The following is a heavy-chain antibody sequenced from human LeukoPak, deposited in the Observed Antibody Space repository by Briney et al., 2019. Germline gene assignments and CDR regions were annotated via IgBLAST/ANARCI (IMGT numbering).Heavy chain of an antibody. D-gene: IGHD6-19*01. CDR1: GYSFTSYW. J-gene: IGHJ5*02. CDR3: ARGSGWWDNWFDP. Sequence: GESLKISCNGSGYSFTSYWIGWVRQMPGKGLEWMGIIYPGDSDTRYSPSFQGQVTISAEKSISTAYLQWSSLKASDTAMYYCARGSGWWDNWFDPWGQGTLVTVSS. CDR2: IYPGDSDT. V-gene: IGHV5-51*01.